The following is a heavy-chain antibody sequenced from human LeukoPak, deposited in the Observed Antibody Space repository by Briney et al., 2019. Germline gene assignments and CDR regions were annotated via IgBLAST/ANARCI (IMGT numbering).Heavy chain of an antibody. Sequence: NPSETLSLTCTVSGGSISSGGHYWSWIRQPPGKGLEWIGSIYYSGSTYYNPSLKSRVTISVDTSKNQFSLKLSSVTAADTAVYYCARWGFGPAALYGHAFDIWGQGTMVTVSS. CDR1: GGSISSGGHY. D-gene: IGHD2-2*01. CDR2: IYYSGST. J-gene: IGHJ3*02. V-gene: IGHV4-39*01. CDR3: ARWGFGPAALYGHAFDI.